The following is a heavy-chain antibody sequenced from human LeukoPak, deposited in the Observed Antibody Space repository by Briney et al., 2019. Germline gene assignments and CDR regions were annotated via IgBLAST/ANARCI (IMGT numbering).Heavy chain of an antibody. D-gene: IGHD3-22*01. V-gene: IGHV4-34*01. CDR1: GGSFSGYY. J-gene: IGHJ4*02. CDR2: INHSGST. Sequence: SETLSLTCAVYGGSFSGYYWSWIRQPPGKGLEWIGEINHSGSTNYNPSLKSRVTISVDTSKNQFSLKLSSVTAADTAVYCCARATGYYYDSSGYYEWGQGTLVTVSS. CDR3: ARATGYYYDSSGYYE.